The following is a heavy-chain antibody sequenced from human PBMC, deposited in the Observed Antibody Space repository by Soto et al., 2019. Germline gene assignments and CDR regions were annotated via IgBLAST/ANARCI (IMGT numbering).Heavy chain of an antibody. V-gene: IGHV3-49*03. Sequence: GGSLSLSGKASGFPFGDYAISCYRQAPGKGLERVGFIRSKAYGGTTEYAASVKGRFTISRDDSKSIAYLQMNSLRAEDTAVYYCAGTYDSSGYYYYYGMDVWGQGTTVPVSS. CDR1: GFPFGDYA. CDR3: AGTYDSSGYYYYYGMDV. J-gene: IGHJ6*02. CDR2: IRSKAYGGTT. D-gene: IGHD3-22*01.